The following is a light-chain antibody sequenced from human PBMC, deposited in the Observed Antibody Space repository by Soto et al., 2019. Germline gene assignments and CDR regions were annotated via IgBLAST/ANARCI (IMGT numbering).Light chain of an antibody. CDR3: QQYNNWPWYT. CDR2: GAS. V-gene: IGKV3-15*01. CDR1: QSVSSN. J-gene: IGKJ2*01. Sequence: EIVMTQSPATLSVSPGERATLSCRASQSVSSNLASYQQKPGQAPRLLIYGASTRATGIPARFSGSGSGTDFTLTISSLQSEDLAVYYCQQYNNWPWYTFGQGTKLEIK.